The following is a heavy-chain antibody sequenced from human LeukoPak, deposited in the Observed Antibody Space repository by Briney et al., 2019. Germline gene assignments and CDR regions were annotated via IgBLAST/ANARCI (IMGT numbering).Heavy chain of an antibody. D-gene: IGHD3-10*01. CDR1: GFAFSESY. V-gene: IGHV3-11*04. Sequence: PGGSLRRSCAASGFAFSESYMSWIRQAPGKGLEWISYMDGSGEIIHYASSVRGRFTISRDNAKESLYLQMNSLRAEDTALYYCARLSIIKYRPEGYFDHWGQGTLATVSS. J-gene: IGHJ4*02. CDR2: MDGSGEII. CDR3: ARLSIIKYRPEGYFDH.